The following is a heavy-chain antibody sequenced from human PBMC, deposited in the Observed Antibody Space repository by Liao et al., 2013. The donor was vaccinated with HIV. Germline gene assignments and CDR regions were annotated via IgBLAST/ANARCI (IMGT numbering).Heavy chain of an antibody. CDR2: IYSSGST. J-gene: IGHJ4*02. CDR3: ARDSLSRSGFNFDY. D-gene: IGHD3-3*01. V-gene: IGHV4-61*02. CDR1: GGAIKSGNYY. Sequence: QVQLRESGPGLVKPSQTLSLTCTVSGGAIKSGNYYWTWLRQPAGKGLEWIGRIYSSGSTNYSPSLKSRVTMSVDTSKNQFSLKLTSMTAADAAVYFCARDSLSRSGFNFDYWGQGTLVTVSS.